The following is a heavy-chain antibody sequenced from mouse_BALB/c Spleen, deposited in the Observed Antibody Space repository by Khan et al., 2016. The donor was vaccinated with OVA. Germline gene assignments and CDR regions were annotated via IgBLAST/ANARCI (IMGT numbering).Heavy chain of an antibody. CDR3: ARPYYGSAWFAY. Sequence: QVQLKESGPGLVAPSQSLSITCTVSGFSLTSYGVHWVRQPPGKGLEWLGVLWAGGSTNYNSALMSRLSISKDNSKNQVFLKMNSPQTDDTAMYYCARPYYGSAWFAYWGQGTLVTVSA. CDR2: LWAGGST. J-gene: IGHJ3*01. V-gene: IGHV2-9*02. D-gene: IGHD1-1*01. CDR1: GFSLTSYG.